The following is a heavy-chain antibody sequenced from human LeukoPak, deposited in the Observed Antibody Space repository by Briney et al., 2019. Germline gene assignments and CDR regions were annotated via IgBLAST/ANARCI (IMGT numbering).Heavy chain of an antibody. CDR1: GITLSNYG. CDR3: AKRGVVIRVILVGFHKEAYYFDS. V-gene: IGHV3-23*01. CDR2: ISDSGGRT. Sequence: GGSLRLSCAVSGITLSNYGMSWVRQAPGKGLEWVAGISDSGGRTNYADSVKGRFTISRDNPKNTLYLQMNSLRAEDTAVYFCAKRGVVIRVILVGFHKEAYYFDSWGQGALVTVSS. J-gene: IGHJ4*02. D-gene: IGHD3-22*01.